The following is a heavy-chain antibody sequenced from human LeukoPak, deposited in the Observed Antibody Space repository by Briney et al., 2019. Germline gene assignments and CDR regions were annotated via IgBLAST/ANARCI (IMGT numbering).Heavy chain of an antibody. Sequence: SETLSLTCAVYGGSFSGYYWSWIRQPPGKGLEWIGEINHSGSTNYNPSLKSRVTTSVDTSKNQFSLKLSSVTAADTAVYYCARGQTYYYDSSGYYYGYWGQGTLVTVSS. D-gene: IGHD3-22*01. CDR3: ARGQTYYYDSSGYYYGY. J-gene: IGHJ4*02. CDR2: INHSGST. CDR1: GGSFSGYY. V-gene: IGHV4-34*01.